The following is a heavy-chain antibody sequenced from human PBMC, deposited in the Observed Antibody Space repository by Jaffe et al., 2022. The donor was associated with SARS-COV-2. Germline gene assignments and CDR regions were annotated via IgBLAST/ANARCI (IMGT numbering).Heavy chain of an antibody. V-gene: IGHV4-4*07. J-gene: IGHJ3*02. CDR1: GGSISSYY. D-gene: IGHD3-22*01. Sequence: QVQLQESGPGLVKPSETLSLTCTVSGGSISSYYWSWIRQPAGKGLEWIGRIYTSGSTNYNPSLKSRVTMSVDTSKNQFSLKLSSVTAADTAVYYCAREATYYYDTTNRDAFDIWGQGTMVTVSS. CDR3: AREATYYYDTTNRDAFDI. CDR2: IYTSGST.